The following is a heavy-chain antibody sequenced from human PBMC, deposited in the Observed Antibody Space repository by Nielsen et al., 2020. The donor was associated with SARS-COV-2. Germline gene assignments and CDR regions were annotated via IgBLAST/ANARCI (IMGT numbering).Heavy chain of an antibody. CDR1: GFTFSSYW. D-gene: IGHD2-21*02. CDR3: ARVRVTREYYFDY. CDR2: IKQDGSEK. V-gene: IGHV3-7*01. J-gene: IGHJ4*02. Sequence: GGSLRLSCAASGFTFSSYWMSWVRQAPGKGLEWVANIKQDGSEKYYVDSVKGRFTISRDNAKNSLYLQMNSLRAEDTAVYYCARVRVTREYYFDYWGQGTLVTVSS.